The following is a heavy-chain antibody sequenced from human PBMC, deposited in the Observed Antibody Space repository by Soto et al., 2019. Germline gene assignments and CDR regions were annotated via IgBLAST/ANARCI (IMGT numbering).Heavy chain of an antibody. CDR2: IYWDDDK. CDR3: AHSFGEARGRYYHYFGLDV. V-gene: IGHV2-5*02. Sequence: QITLKESGPTLVKPTQTLTLTCTFSGFSLSTTAVGVGWIRQPPGKALEWLALIYWDDDKTYSPSLKSRLTITRGTPKNQVVLTMTNMDPVDTATYYCAHSFGEARGRYYHYFGLDVWGQGTTVTVSS. J-gene: IGHJ6*02. D-gene: IGHD3-3*01. CDR1: GFSLSTTAVG.